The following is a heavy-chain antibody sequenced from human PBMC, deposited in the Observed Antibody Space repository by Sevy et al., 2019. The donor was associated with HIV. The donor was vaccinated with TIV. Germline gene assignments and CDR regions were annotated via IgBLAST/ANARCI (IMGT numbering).Heavy chain of an antibody. CDR3: ARYYGTY. Sequence: GGSLRLSCVASGFTVSSNYMSWVRQAPGRGLEWVSVIYSDGNTYYADSVKGRFTVSRDNSKNTLYLQMNSLRAEDTAVYYCARYYGTYWGQGTLVTVSS. D-gene: IGHD1-1*01. CDR1: GFTVSSNY. J-gene: IGHJ4*02. V-gene: IGHV3-53*01. CDR2: IYSDGNT.